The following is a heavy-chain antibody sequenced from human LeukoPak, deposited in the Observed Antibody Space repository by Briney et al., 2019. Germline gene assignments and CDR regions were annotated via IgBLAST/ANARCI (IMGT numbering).Heavy chain of an antibody. CDR2: INHSGST. V-gene: IGHV4-34*01. CDR1: GGSFSGYY. J-gene: IGHJ4*02. CDR3: ARGIPGRSIDY. Sequence: SETLSLTXAVYGGSFSGYYWSWIRQAPGKGLEWIGEINHSGSTNYNPSLKSRVTISVDTSKNQFSLRLTSVTAADTAVYYCARGIPGRSIDYWGQGTLVTVSS. D-gene: IGHD3-16*02.